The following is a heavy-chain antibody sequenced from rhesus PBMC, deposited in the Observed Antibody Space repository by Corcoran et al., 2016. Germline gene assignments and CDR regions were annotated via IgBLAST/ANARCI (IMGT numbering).Heavy chain of an antibody. CDR3: ARGFAAAGPGSFDY. Sequence: QVQLVQSGAEVKKPGASVKVSCTASGFTFGSYAISWVRQAPGQGLEWMGVIIPLVGITNYEYKFQGRVTITADTSTSTAYMERSSLRSEDTAVYYCARGFAAAGPGSFDYWGQGVLVTVSS. V-gene: IGHV1-198*02. J-gene: IGHJ4*01. CDR1: GFTFGSYA. CDR2: IIPLVGIT. D-gene: IGHD6-25*01.